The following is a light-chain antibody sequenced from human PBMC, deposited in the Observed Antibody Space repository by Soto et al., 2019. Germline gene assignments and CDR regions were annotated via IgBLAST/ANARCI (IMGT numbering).Light chain of an antibody. Sequence: QSALTQPASVSGSPGQSITISCTGTSSDVGGYNYVSWYQQHPGRAPKLMIYDVSSRPSGVSNRFSASKSGNTASLTISGLQTEDEADYYCSSFTTTATVLFGGGTKLTVL. CDR1: SSDVGGYNY. CDR3: SSFTTTATVL. J-gene: IGLJ2*01. V-gene: IGLV2-14*01. CDR2: DVS.